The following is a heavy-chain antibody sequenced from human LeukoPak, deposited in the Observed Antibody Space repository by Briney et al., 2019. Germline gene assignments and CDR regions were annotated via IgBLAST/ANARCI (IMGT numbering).Heavy chain of an antibody. J-gene: IGHJ4*02. V-gene: IGHV3-30-3*01. CDR1: GFAFNSYA. D-gene: IGHD5-18*01. Sequence: GGSLRLSCAASGFAFNSYALHWVRQAPGKGLEWLALISNDGSNKYYADSVKGRFTISRDNSKNTLYLQMNSLRAEDTAVYYCAKDYISQTYQLLDDTWIQLWSAPDYWGQGTLVTVSS. CDR3: AKDYISQTYQLLDDTWIQLWSAPDY. CDR2: ISNDGSNK.